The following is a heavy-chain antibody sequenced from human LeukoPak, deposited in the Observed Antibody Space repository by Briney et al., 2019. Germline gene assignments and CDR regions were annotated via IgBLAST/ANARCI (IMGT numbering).Heavy chain of an antibody. V-gene: IGHV4-61*01. D-gene: IGHD3-10*01. CDR3: ARALWFGEPYFDY. CDR1: GGSVSRGSYY. J-gene: IGHJ4*02. Sequence: PSETLSLTCTVSGGSVSRGSYYWSWIRQPPGKGLEWIGYIYYSGSTNYNPSLKSRVTISVDTSKNQFSLKLSSVTAADTAVYYCARALWFGEPYFDYWGQGTLVTVSS. CDR2: IYYSGST.